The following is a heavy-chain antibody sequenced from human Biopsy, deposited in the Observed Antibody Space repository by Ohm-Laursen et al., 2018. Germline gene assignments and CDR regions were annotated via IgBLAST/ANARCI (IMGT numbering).Heavy chain of an antibody. V-gene: IGHV4-59*01. CDR3: ALGGGSYVNFDY. Sequence: PSQTLSLTCASSGGSISSYFWTWIRVPPGKLLERIGYFRFEDRTSYNSSLKSRVTISADKSKNQFSLRLSSATLADTAVYYCALGGGSYVNFDYWGQGTLVTVSS. CDR1: GGSISSYF. CDR2: FRFEDRT. D-gene: IGHD1-26*01. J-gene: IGHJ4*02.